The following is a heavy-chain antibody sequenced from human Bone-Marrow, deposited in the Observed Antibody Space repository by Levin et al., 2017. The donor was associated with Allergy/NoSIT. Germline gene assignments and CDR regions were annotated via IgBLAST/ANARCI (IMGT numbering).Heavy chain of an antibody. D-gene: IGHD3-3*01. CDR2: ISGSGTGI. CDR3: AKDRSGSGSKGDFDS. J-gene: IGHJ4*02. V-gene: IGHV3-23*01. Sequence: LSLTCAASGLRFSGYAMTWVRQAPGKGLEWVSTISGSGTGIYYADSVRGRLPISRDNSKNTLVLQMNSLRSEDTAVYFCAKDRSGSGSKGDFDSWGQGTLVTVSS. CDR1: GLRFSGYA.